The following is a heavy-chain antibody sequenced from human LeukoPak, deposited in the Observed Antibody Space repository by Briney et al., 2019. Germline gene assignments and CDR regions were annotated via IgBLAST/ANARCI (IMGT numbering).Heavy chain of an antibody. D-gene: IGHD1-26*01. Sequence: GGSLRLSCAASGFTFSSYSMNWVRQAPGKGLEWVSYISSSSSTIYYADSVKGRFTISRDNAKNSLYLQMNSLRAEDTAVYYCAKEGGSYGFDYWGQGTLVTVSS. J-gene: IGHJ4*02. CDR3: AKEGGSYGFDY. CDR2: ISSSSSTI. V-gene: IGHV3-48*01. CDR1: GFTFSSYS.